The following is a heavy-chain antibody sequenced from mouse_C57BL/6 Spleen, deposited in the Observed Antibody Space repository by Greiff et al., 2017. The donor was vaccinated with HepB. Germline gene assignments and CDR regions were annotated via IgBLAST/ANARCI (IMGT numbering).Heavy chain of an antibody. D-gene: IGHD4-1*01. CDR3: ARGTGTRYFDV. V-gene: IGHV1-82*01. CDR2: IYPGDGDT. CDR1: GYAFSSSW. J-gene: IGHJ1*03. Sequence: VHLVESGPELVKPGASVKISCKASGYAFSSSWMNWVKQRPGKGLEWIGRIYPGDGDTNYNGKFKGKATLTADKSSSTGYMQLSSLTSEDSAVYFCARGTGTRYFDVWGTGTTVTVSS.